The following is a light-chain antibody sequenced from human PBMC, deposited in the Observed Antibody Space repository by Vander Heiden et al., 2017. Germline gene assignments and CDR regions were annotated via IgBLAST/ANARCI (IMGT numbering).Light chain of an antibody. Sequence: QSVLTQPPPASGPPGQRVTISWSGSSSTIGSNTVNWYQQLPGTAPKLPIYSNNQRPSGVTDRFSGSKSGTSAALAISGLQSEEEADYYCAAWDDSLNGRVFGGGTKLTVL. J-gene: IGLJ3*02. CDR3: AAWDDSLNGRV. CDR1: SSTIGSNT. V-gene: IGLV1-44*01. CDR2: SNN.